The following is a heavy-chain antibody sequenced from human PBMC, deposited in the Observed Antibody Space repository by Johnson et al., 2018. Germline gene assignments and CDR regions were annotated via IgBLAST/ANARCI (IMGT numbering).Heavy chain of an antibody. D-gene: IGHD2/OR15-2a*01. Sequence: VQLVQSGGGLVQPGGSLRLSCAASGFTFSSYSMNWVRQAPGKGLEWVSYISSSSSTIYYADSVKGRFTISRDNAKNSLYLQMNSLRDGDTDGYYCAGGRDRLSEVYYGMDVWGQGTTVTGSS. J-gene: IGHJ6*02. CDR2: ISSSSSTI. V-gene: IGHV3-48*02. CDR3: AGGRDRLSEVYYGMDV. CDR1: GFTFSSYS.